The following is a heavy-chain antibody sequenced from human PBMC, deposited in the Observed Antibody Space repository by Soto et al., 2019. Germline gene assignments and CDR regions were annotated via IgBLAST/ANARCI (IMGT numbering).Heavy chain of an antibody. CDR2: IIPICDTA. D-gene: IGHD4-17*01. V-gene: IGHV1-69*01. CDR3: AKLTTVTEGYDDRNIDY. CDR1: GGTFSSYA. Sequence: QVQLVQSGAEVKKPGSSVKVSCKASGGTFSSYAISWVRQAPGQGVEWMGGIIPICDTANYAKKFQGRVTITAEEYTSTAYIALSSLRSEDTDVYYWAKLTTVTEGYDDRNIDYWGQGTLVTVSS. J-gene: IGHJ4*02.